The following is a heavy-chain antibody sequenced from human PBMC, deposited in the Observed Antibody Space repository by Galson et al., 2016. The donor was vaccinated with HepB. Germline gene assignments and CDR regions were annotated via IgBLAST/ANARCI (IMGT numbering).Heavy chain of an antibody. D-gene: IGHD3-10*01. Sequence: QSGAEVKKPGESLRISCKGSGYSFTSYWISWVRQMPGKGLGWMGRIDPSDSYTNYSPSFQGHVTISADKSISTAYLQWCSLKASDTAMYYCAGGHYGSGSFYLFDYWGQGSLVTVSS. CDR1: GYSFTSYW. V-gene: IGHV5-10-1*01. J-gene: IGHJ4*02. CDR2: IDPSDSYT. CDR3: AGGHYGSGSFYLFDY.